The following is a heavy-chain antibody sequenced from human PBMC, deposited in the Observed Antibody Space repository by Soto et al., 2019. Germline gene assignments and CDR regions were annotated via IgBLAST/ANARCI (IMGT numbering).Heavy chain of an antibody. CDR2: ISSSSSYI. V-gene: IGHV3-21*01. J-gene: IGHJ4*02. D-gene: IGHD2-2*01. Sequence: EVQLVESGGGLVKPGGSLRLSCAVSGFTFSSYSMNWVRQAPGKGLEWVSSISSSSSYIYYADSVKGRFTISRDNAKNSLYLQMNSLRAEDTAVYYCARDLRPHIVVVPAAMGGPFGYWGQGTLVTVSS. CDR3: ARDLRPHIVVVPAAMGGPFGY. CDR1: GFTFSSYS.